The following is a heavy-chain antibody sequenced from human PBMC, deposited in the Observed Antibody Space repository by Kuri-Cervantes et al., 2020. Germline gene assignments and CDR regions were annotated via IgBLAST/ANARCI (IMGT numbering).Heavy chain of an antibody. CDR1: GYSFSNYW. CDR2: IYPGDSDT. J-gene: IGHJ5*02. Sequence: GGSLRLSCKGSGYSFSNYWIGWVRQMPGRGLEWMGIIYPGDSDTKYNPSFQGQVTMSADKSISTVYLQWNSLKASDTAMYYCARKADYGDYVNWFDPWGQGTLVTVSS. V-gene: IGHV5-51*01. CDR3: ARKADYGDYVNWFDP. D-gene: IGHD4-17*01.